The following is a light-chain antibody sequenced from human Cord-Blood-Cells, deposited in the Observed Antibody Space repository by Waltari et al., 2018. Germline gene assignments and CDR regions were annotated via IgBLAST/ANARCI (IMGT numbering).Light chain of an antibody. Sequence: QSALTQPRSVSGSPGQSVPLSCTGTTSDVGGYNSVSWCQQHPGKAPKLMIYDVINRPSGVPDRFSGSKSGNTASLTISGLQAEDEADYYCCSYAGSYTYVFGTGTKVTVL. CDR1: TSDVGGYNS. CDR3: CSYAGSYTYV. CDR2: DVI. J-gene: IGLJ1*01. V-gene: IGLV2-11*01.